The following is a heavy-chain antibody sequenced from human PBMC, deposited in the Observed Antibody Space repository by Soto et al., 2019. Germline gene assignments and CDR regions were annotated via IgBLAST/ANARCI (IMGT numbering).Heavy chain of an antibody. J-gene: IGHJ4*02. CDR1: GGSISSGGYY. CDR3: ARGDAYDYVWGSYRYGPILFDY. D-gene: IGHD3-16*02. Sequence: SETLSLTCTVSGGSISSGGYYWSWIRQHPGKGLEWIGYIYYSGSTYYNPSLKSRVTISVDTSKNQFSLKLSSVTAADTAVYYCARGDAYDYVWGSYRYGPILFDYWGQGTLVTVSS. V-gene: IGHV4-31*03. CDR2: IYYSGST.